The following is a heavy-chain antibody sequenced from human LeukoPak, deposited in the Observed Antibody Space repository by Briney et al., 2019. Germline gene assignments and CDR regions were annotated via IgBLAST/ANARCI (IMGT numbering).Heavy chain of an antibody. CDR2: INPSGGST. Sequence: ASVKVSCKASGYILTSYFMHWVRQAPGQGLEWMGLINPSGGSTRYAQKFQGRVTMTRDMSTSTVYMELSSLRSEDTAVYYCVREEGQQLELAYFQHWGQGTLVTVSS. V-gene: IGHV1-46*01. D-gene: IGHD6-13*01. CDR1: GYILTSYF. CDR3: VREEGQQLELAYFQH. J-gene: IGHJ1*01.